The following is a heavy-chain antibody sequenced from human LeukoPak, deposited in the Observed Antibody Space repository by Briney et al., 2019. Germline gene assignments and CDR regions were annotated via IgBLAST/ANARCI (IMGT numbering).Heavy chain of an antibody. CDR1: GFTFSSHG. V-gene: IGHV3-33*01. D-gene: IGHD5-24*01. CDR3: VRDNAAADGALDY. CDR2: IWYDGSHR. Sequence: GGSMRLSCVASGFTFSSHGMHWVRQAPGKGLEWVAVIWYDGSHRYYPDSVKGRFTISRENSKNTLFLQMDSLRVDDTAVYYCVRDNAAADGALDYWGQGSLVTVSS. J-gene: IGHJ4*02.